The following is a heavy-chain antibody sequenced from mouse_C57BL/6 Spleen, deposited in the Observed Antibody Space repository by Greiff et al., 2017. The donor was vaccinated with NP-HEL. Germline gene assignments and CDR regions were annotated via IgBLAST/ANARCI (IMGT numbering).Heavy chain of an antibody. J-gene: IGHJ2*01. Sequence: VQLQQSGPGLVKPSQSLSLTCSVTGYSITSGYYWNWIRQFPGNKLEWMGYISYDGSNNYNPSLKNRISITRDTSKNQFFLKLNSVTTEDTATYYCASYGNYYFDYWGQGTTLTVSS. D-gene: IGHD2-1*01. CDR1: GYSITSGYY. CDR2: ISYDGSN. CDR3: ASYGNYYFDY. V-gene: IGHV3-6*01.